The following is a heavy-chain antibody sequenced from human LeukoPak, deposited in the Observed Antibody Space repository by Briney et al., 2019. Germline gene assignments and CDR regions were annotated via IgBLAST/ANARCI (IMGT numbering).Heavy chain of an antibody. CDR3: ARDKGGSSGYYYVGFIDT. D-gene: IGHD3-22*01. CDR2: THCSGRT. Sequence: PSETLSLTCTVSGGSISSHYWSWIRQPPGRGLEWVGYTHCSGRTNYNPSLKSRVTMSVDTSKSQISLRLTSVTAADTAVYYCARDKGGSSGYYYVGFIDTWGQGTLVTVSS. CDR1: GGSISSHY. J-gene: IGHJ3*02. V-gene: IGHV4-59*11.